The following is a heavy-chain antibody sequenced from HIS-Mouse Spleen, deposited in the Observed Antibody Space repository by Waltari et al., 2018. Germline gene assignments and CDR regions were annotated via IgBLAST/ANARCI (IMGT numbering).Heavy chain of an antibody. CDR3: ARGSVGLLWFGELDYYGMDV. J-gene: IGHJ6*02. D-gene: IGHD3-10*01. CDR1: GYPFPSYD. CDR2: MNPNSGNT. Sequence: QVQLVQSGAEVKTPGASVTVACKASGYPFPSYDLHWVRPAIGKGLEWMGWMNPNSGNTGYAQKFQGRVTMTRNTSISTAYMELSSLRSEDTAVYYCARGSVGLLWFGELDYYGMDVWGQGTTVTVSS. V-gene: IGHV1-8*01.